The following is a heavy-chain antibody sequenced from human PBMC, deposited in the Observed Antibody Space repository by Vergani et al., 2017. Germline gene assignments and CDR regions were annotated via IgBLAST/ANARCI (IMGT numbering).Heavy chain of an antibody. Sequence: QVQLVQSGAEVKKPGASVKVSCKASGYTFTSYSISWVRQAPGQGLEWMGWINPNSGGTNYAQKFQGRVTMTRDTSISTAYMELSRLRSDDTAVYYCARDGELRLGELSLSLWGQGTLVTVSS. V-gene: IGHV1-2*02. D-gene: IGHD3-16*02. CDR1: GYTFTSYS. J-gene: IGHJ4*02. CDR3: ARDGELRLGELSLSL. CDR2: INPNSGGT.